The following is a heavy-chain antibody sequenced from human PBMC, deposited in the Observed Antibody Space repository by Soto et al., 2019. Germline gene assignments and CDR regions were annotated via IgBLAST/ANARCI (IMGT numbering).Heavy chain of an antibody. CDR3: ARDRTIPYCSSTSCYSGNWFDL. D-gene: IGHD2-2*02. CDR1: GGSISSYY. V-gene: IGHV4-59*01. Sequence: SETLSLTCTVSGGSISSYYWSWIRQPPGKGLEWIGYIYYSGSTNYNPSLKSRVTISVDTSKNQFSLKLSSVTAADTAVYYCARDRTIPYCSSTSCYSGNWFDLWGQGTLVTVSS. J-gene: IGHJ5*02. CDR2: IYYSGST.